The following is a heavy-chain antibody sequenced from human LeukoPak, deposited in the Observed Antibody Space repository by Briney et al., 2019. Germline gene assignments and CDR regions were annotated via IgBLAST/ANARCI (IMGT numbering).Heavy chain of an antibody. CDR2: IKQDGSEK. CDR1: GFTFSSYW. D-gene: IGHD2-21*02. Sequence: GGSLRLSCAASGFTFSSYWMSWVRQAPGKGLEWVANIKQDGSEKYYVDSVKGRFTISRDNAKNSLYLQMNSLRAEDTAVYYCARTVGPLPYYFDYWGQGTLVTVSS. J-gene: IGHJ4*02. CDR3: ARTVGPLPYYFDY. V-gene: IGHV3-7*01.